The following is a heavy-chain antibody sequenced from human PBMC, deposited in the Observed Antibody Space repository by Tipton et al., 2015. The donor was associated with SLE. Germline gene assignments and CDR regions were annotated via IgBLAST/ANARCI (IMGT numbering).Heavy chain of an antibody. D-gene: IGHD3-22*01. CDR3: ARHGPHYYYDSSGYVFFEY. CDR1: DASINSGDYY. V-gene: IGHV4-39*01. Sequence: TLSLTCTVSDASINSGDYYWVWIRQPPGKGLEWVGSIYDGGSTYYNPSLKSRVTISADTSKNQFSLKLSSVTAADTAVYYCARHGPHYYYDSSGYVFFEYWGQGTLVTVSS. J-gene: IGHJ4*02. CDR2: IYDGGST.